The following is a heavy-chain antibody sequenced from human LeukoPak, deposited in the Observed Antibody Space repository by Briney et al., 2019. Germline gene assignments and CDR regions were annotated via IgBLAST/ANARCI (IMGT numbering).Heavy chain of an antibody. CDR3: ARASITRVAFDI. Sequence: SETLSLTCTVSGGSISNDYWSWIRQPPGKGLEWIGYIYYSGSTNYNPSLKSRVTISVDTSKNQFSLKLSSVTAADTAVYYCARASITRVAFDIWGQGTMVTVSS. J-gene: IGHJ3*02. CDR1: GGSISNDY. V-gene: IGHV4-59*01. CDR2: IYYSGST. D-gene: IGHD3-10*01.